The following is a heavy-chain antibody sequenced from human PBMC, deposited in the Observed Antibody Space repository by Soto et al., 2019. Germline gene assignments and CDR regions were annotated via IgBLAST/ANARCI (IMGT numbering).Heavy chain of an antibody. V-gene: IGHV4-59*08. D-gene: IGHD2-2*01. CDR1: GGSISSYY. Sequence: PSETLSLTCTVSGGSISSYYWSWIRQPPGKGLEWIGYIYYSGSTNYNPSPKSRVTISVDTSKNQFSLKLSSVTAADTAVYYCARGYCSSTSCYEYAFDIWGQGTMVTVSS. J-gene: IGHJ3*02. CDR3: ARGYCSSTSCYEYAFDI. CDR2: IYYSGST.